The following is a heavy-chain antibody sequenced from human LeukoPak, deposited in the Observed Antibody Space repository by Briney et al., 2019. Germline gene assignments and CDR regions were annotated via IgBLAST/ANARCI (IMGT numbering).Heavy chain of an antibody. CDR2: ISGPGITI. D-gene: IGHD2-2*01. CDR3: ARDVGIVVVPTAMPNHYNGMDV. V-gene: IGHV3-48*03. J-gene: IGHJ6*02. CDR1: GFAFSSYE. Sequence: PGGSLRLSCAASGFAFSSYEMNWVRQAPGKGLEWVSYISGPGITIYYADSVKGRFTISRDNAKNSLYLQMNSLRAEDTAVYYCARDVGIVVVPTAMPNHYNGMDVWGQGTTVTVSS.